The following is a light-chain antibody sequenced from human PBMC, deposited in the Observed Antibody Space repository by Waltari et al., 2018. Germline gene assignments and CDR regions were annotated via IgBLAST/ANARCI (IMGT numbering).Light chain of an antibody. CDR1: RSNIGSNP. J-gene: IGLJ1*01. CDR3: ATWDNRLNGYV. CDR2: SNN. V-gene: IGLV1-44*01. Sequence: QSVLTQPPSASGAPGQRVPIPCSGSRSNIGSNPVNWYQQLPGTAPKLLIYSNNPRPSGVPDRFSASKSGTSESLAISGLQSEDEADYYCATWDNRLNGYVFGTGTKVSVL.